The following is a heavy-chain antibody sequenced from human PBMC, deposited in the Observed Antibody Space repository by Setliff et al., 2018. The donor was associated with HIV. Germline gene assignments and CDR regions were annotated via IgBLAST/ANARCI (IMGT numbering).Heavy chain of an antibody. CDR1: GYTFTGYY. J-gene: IGHJ3*02. CDR3: ARDGNIAPGDAFDI. D-gene: IGHD6-13*01. Sequence: ASVKVSCKASGYTFTGYYMHWVRQAPGQGLEWMGWINPNSGGTNFAQKFQGWVTMTRDTSISTAYMELSRLRSDDTAVYYCARDGNIAPGDAFDIWGQGTRGT. CDR2: INPNSGGT. V-gene: IGHV1-2*04.